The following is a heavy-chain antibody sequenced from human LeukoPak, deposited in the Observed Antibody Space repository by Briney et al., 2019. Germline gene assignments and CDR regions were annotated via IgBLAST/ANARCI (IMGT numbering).Heavy chain of an antibody. Sequence: GRSLRLSCAASGFTFSTYGMHWVRQAPGKGLEWVALISYDGSNEDYADSVKGRFTISRDNSRNTLYLQMNSLRPEDTAVYYCARVRYYSSGWYDYWGQGTLVTVSS. D-gene: IGHD6-19*01. V-gene: IGHV3-30*03. J-gene: IGHJ4*02. CDR1: GFTFSTYG. CDR2: ISYDGSNE. CDR3: ARVRYYSSGWYDY.